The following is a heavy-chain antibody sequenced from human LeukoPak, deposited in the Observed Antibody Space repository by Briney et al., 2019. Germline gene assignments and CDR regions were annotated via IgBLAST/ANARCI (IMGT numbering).Heavy chain of an antibody. CDR1: GYTFSGYG. CDR2: ISVYNGDT. Sequence: ASVKVSCKASGYTFSGYGISWVRQAPGQGLEWMGWISVYNGDTKYAQKLQGRVTMTIDTSTSTVYMEVRSLRSDDTAVYYCARDSVACISNSCYLPDYWGQGTLVTVSS. D-gene: IGHD2-2*01. CDR3: ARDSVACISNSCYLPDY. V-gene: IGHV1-18*01. J-gene: IGHJ4*02.